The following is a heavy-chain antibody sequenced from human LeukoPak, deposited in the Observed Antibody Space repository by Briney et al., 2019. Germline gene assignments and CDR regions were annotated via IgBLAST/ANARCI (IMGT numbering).Heavy chain of an antibody. V-gene: IGHV3-20*04. CDR3: ARDMGGDYDYYYYYMDV. Sequence: RAGGSLRLSCAASGFTFDDYGMSWVRQAPGKGLEWVSGINWNGGSTGYADSVKGRFTISRDNAKNSLYLQMNSLRAEDTALYYCARDMGGDYDYYYYYMDVWGKGTTVTVSS. CDR2: INWNGGST. CDR1: GFTFDDYG. J-gene: IGHJ6*03. D-gene: IGHD4-17*01.